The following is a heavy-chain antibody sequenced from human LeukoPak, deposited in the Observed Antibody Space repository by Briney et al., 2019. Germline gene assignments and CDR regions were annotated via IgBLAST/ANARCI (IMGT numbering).Heavy chain of an antibody. D-gene: IGHD5-12*01. CDR1: GYSISSSYY. CDR2: IYHSGNT. CDR3: ARSCRILDIVATIRARLGGNGFDI. J-gene: IGHJ3*02. V-gene: IGHV4-38-2*02. Sequence: SETLSLTCTVSGYSISSSYYWGWIRQPPGKGLEWIGSIYHSGNTYYNPSLKSRVTIAVETSKNQFSLKLSSVTAADKAVYYCARSCRILDIVATIRARLGGNGFDIWGQGTMVTVSS.